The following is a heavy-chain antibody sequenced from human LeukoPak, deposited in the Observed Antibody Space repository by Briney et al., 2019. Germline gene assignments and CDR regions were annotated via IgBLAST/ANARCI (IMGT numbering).Heavy chain of an antibody. CDR3: TREGMGATFSAWFEP. V-gene: IGHV3-30*03. J-gene: IGHJ5*02. CDR1: GFTLRTYG. CDR2: VSSAGSID. Sequence: GGSLRPSCAASGFTLRTYGMHWVGQAPGKGRGGGAVVSSAGSIDYYAASLRGRFTASRDNSKNTMILQLNTLRQKDTGVYFCTREGMGATFSAWFEPWGQGTLVTVSS. D-gene: IGHD1-26*01.